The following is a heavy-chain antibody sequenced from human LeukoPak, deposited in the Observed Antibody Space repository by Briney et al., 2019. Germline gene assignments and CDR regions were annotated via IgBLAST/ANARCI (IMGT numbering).Heavy chain of an antibody. Sequence: PGGSLRLSCAASGFTFSSYAMHWVRQAPGKGLEWVAVISYDGSNKYYADSVKGRSTISRDNSKNTLYLQMNSLRAEDTAVYYCARAASSSSWCEDYWGQGTLVTVSS. D-gene: IGHD6-13*01. CDR2: ISYDGSNK. CDR1: GFTFSSYA. V-gene: IGHV3-30-3*01. J-gene: IGHJ4*02. CDR3: ARAASSSSWCEDY.